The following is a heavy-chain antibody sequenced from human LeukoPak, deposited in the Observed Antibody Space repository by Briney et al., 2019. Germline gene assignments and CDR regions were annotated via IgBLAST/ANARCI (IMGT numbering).Heavy chain of an antibody. CDR1: GYTFSSYY. CDR3: ARFPASSSWYKGELFDY. CDR2: INPSGGST. Sequence: ASVKVSCKASGYTFSSYYMHWVGQAPGQGLEWMGIINPSGGSTSYAQKFQGRVTMTRDTSTSTVYMELSSLRSEDTAVYYCARFPASSSWYKGELFDYWGQGTLVTVSS. D-gene: IGHD6-13*01. J-gene: IGHJ4*02. V-gene: IGHV1-46*01.